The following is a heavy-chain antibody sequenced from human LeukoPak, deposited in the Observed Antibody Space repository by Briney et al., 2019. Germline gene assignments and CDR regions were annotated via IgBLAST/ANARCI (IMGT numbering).Heavy chain of an antibody. J-gene: IGHJ4*02. CDR3: ARDLYGEPGGLRS. D-gene: IGHD3-10*01. V-gene: IGHV3-30*03. CDR2: ISYDGNKK. CDR1: GFTFSSYS. Sequence: PGGSLRLSCAASGFTFSSYSMNWVRQAPGKGLEWVAVISYDGNKKYYADSVRGRFTISRDNSRNTLNLQMNSLRTEDTAVYFCARDLYGEPGGLRSWGQGTLVTVSS.